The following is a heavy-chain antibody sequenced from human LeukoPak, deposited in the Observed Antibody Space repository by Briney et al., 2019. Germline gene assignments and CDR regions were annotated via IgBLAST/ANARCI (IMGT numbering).Heavy chain of an antibody. Sequence: TSETLSLTCTVSGGSISSGSYYWSWIRQPAGKGLEWIGRIYTSGSTNYNPSLKSRVTISVDTSKNQFSLKLSSVTAADTAVYYCAREFGYSYGYWGQGTLVTVSS. CDR3: AREFGYSYGY. CDR2: IYTSGST. V-gene: IGHV4-61*02. D-gene: IGHD5-18*01. J-gene: IGHJ4*02. CDR1: GGSISSGSYY.